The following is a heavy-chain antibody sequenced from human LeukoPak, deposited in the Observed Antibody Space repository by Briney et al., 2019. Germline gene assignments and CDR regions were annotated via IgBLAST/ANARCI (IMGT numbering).Heavy chain of an antibody. CDR1: GFTFSSSA. CDR2: ISYDGINK. CDR3: ARDRDSSGWYEGFDY. Sequence: GGSRRLSCAASGFTFSSSAMHWVGKAPDKGLEGVAFISYDGINKYYADSVKGRFTISRDNSKNTLYLQMSSLRADDTAVYYCARDRDSSGWYEGFDYWGQGTLVTVSS. J-gene: IGHJ4*02. V-gene: IGHV3-30-3*01. D-gene: IGHD6-19*01.